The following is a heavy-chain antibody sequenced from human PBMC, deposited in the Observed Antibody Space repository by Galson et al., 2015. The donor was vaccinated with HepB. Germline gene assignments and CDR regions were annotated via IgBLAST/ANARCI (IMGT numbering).Heavy chain of an antibody. V-gene: IGHV3-48*02. D-gene: IGHD3-16*02. Sequence: SLRLSCAASGFTFSSYSMNWVRQAPGKGLEWVSYISNSSSTIYYADSVKGRFTISRDNAKNSLYLQMNSLRDEDTAVYYCARVERYNAYYYYGMDVWGQGTTVTVSS. J-gene: IGHJ6*02. CDR1: GFTFSSYS. CDR2: ISNSSSTI. CDR3: ARVERYNAYYYYGMDV.